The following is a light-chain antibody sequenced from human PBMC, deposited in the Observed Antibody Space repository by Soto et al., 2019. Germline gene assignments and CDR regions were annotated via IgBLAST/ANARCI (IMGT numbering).Light chain of an antibody. CDR1: SSDIGSYNL. V-gene: IGLV2-14*02. Sequence: QSALTQPASVSGSPGQSITISCTGTSSDIGSYNLVSWYQQQPGKAPKIMISDVSIRPSGVSPRFSASKSGNTASLTVSGLQAEDEADYYCATYTTSGTQVFGGGTKVTVL. J-gene: IGLJ2*01. CDR3: ATYTTSGTQV. CDR2: DVS.